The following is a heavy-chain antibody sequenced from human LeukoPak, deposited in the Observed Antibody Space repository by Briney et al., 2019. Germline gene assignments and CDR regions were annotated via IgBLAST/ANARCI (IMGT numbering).Heavy chain of an antibody. CDR2: LYSSGGT. Sequence: SEPLSLTCAVYGGSFSGYYWDWIRQSPGKGLEWIGYLYSSGGTKYNPSLKSRVTISVDTSKNQFSLKLSSVTAADTAVYYCARLLRGNSGGKYWGQGTLVTVSS. J-gene: IGHJ4*02. CDR3: ARLLRGNSGGKY. V-gene: IGHV4-59*08. D-gene: IGHD2-15*01. CDR1: GGSFSGYY.